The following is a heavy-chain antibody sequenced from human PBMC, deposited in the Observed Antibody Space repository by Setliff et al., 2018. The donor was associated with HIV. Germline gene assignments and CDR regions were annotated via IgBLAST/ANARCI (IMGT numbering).Heavy chain of an antibody. CDR1: GGSFSGCY. Sequence: LSLTCAVYGGSFSGCYWTWIRQPPGKGLEWIGEINNSGDSNYNPSLKSRVTISLDTSKKQFSLKLTSVTAEDTAVYYCARDPCYGGTCYFDQWGQGTLVTVSS. CDR3: ARDPCYGGTCYFDQ. V-gene: IGHV4-34*01. D-gene: IGHD2-15*01. J-gene: IGHJ4*02. CDR2: INNSGDS.